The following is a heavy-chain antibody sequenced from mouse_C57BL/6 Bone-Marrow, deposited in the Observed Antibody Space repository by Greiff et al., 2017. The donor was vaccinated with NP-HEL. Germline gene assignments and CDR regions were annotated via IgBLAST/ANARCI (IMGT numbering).Heavy chain of an antibody. V-gene: IGHV14-4*01. CDR1: GFNIKDDY. D-gene: IGHD3-2*02. J-gene: IGHJ3*01. Sequence: VQLQQSGAELVRPGASVKLSCTASGFNIKDDYMHWVKQRPEQGLEWIGWIDPENGDTEYASKFQGKATITADTSSNTAYLQLSSLTSEDTAVYYCTTCSSGYWGFAYWGQGTLVTVSA. CDR2: IDPENGDT. CDR3: TTCSSGYWGFAY.